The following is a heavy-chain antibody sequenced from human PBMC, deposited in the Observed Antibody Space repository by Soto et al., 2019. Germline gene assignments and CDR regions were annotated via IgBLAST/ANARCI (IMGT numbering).Heavy chain of an antibody. V-gene: IGHV3-74*03. Sequence: EVQLVESGGGLVQPGGSLRLSCAASGFTFSSSWMHWVRQVPGKGLVWVSRINSDGSTTQYADSVRGRFTISRDNAKNTLFLELNSLTIEYTAVYVWACLPMSRGPCDFGGQGTLFTVSS. CDR1: GFTFSSSW. CDR2: INSDGSTT. J-gene: IGHJ4*02. CDR3: ACLPMSRGPCDF. D-gene: IGHD3-10*01.